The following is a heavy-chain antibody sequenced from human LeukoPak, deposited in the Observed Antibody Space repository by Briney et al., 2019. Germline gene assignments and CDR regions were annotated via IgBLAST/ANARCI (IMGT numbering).Heavy chain of an antibody. CDR3: ARFPAADRRDSSGYYFDY. D-gene: IGHD3-22*01. CDR1: GGSFSGYY. J-gene: IGHJ4*02. Sequence: SETLSLTCDVYGGSFSGYYWSWIRQPPGKGLEWIGEINHSGSTNYNPSLKSRVTISVDTSKNQFSLKLSPVTAADTAVYYCARFPAADRRDSSGYYFDYWGQGTLATVSS. CDR2: INHSGST. V-gene: IGHV4-34*01.